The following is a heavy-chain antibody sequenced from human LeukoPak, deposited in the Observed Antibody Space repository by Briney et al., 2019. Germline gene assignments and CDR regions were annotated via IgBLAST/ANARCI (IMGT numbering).Heavy chain of an antibody. Sequence: PGGSLRLSCAASGFTFSSHSMNWVRQAPGKGLEWVSHISSSSSPIYYADSVKGRFTISRDNAKNSLYLEMNSLRAEDTAVYYCARDSLLGVVPAARYYGLDVWGQGTTVTVSS. CDR3: ARDSLLGVVPAARYYGLDV. V-gene: IGHV3-48*04. CDR1: GFTFSSHS. D-gene: IGHD2-2*01. CDR2: ISSSSSPI. J-gene: IGHJ6*02.